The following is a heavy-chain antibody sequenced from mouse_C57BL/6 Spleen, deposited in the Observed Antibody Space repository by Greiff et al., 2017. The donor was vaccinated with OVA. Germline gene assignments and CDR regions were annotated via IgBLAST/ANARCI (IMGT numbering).Heavy chain of an antibody. V-gene: IGHV1-52*01. CDR3: ARGEKTTAGFAY. CDR1: GYTFTSYW. D-gene: IGHD1-2*01. CDR2: IDPSDSET. Sequence: VQLQQPGAELVRPGSSVKLSCKASGYTFTSYWMHWVKQRPIQGLEWIGNIDPSDSETHYNQKFKDKATLTVDKSSSTAYMQLSSLTSEDSAVYYCARGEKTTAGFAYWGQGTLVTVSA. J-gene: IGHJ3*01.